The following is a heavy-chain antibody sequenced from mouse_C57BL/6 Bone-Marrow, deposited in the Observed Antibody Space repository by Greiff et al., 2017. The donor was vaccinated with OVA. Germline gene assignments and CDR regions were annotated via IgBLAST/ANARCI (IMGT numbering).Heavy chain of an antibody. CDR2: IRSKSNNYAT. D-gene: IGHD2-1*01. V-gene: IGHV10-1*01. Sequence: GGGLVQPKGSLKLSCAASGFSFNPYAMNWVRQAPGKGLEWVARIRSKSNNYATYYAASVKDRFTLSRDDSESMLYLQMNNLKTEDTAMYYCVRQGGNYDFDYWGQGTTLTVSS. J-gene: IGHJ2*01. CDR3: VRQGGNYDFDY. CDR1: GFSFNPYA.